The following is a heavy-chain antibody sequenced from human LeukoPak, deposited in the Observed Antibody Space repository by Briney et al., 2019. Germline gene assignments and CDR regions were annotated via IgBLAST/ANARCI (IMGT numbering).Heavy chain of an antibody. CDR3: ARWGYDYYYYYGMDV. CDR1: GYTFTSYD. D-gene: IGHD2-2*01. CDR2: MNPNSGNT. Sequence: ASVKISCKASGYTFTSYDINWVRQATGQGLEWMGWMNPNSGNTGYAQKFQGRVTMTRNTSISTAYMELSSLRSEDTAVYYCARWGYDYYYYYGMDVWGQGTTVTVSS. J-gene: IGHJ6*02. V-gene: IGHV1-8*01.